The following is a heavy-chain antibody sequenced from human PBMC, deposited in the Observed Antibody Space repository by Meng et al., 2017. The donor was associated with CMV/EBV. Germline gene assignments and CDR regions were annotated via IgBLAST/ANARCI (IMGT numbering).Heavy chain of an antibody. CDR3: AKDPFTTGTTGSFDY. V-gene: IGHV3-9*01. Sequence: SLKISCAASGFTFDDYAMHWVRQAPGKGLESVSGISWNSGSIGYADSVKGRFTISRDNAKNSLYLQMNRLRAEDTALYYCAKDPFTTGTTGSFDYWGQGTLVTVSS. CDR2: ISWNSGSI. J-gene: IGHJ4*02. CDR1: GFTFDDYA. D-gene: IGHD1-1*01.